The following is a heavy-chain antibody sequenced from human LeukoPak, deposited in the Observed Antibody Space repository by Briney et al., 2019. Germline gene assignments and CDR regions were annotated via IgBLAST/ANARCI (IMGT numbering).Heavy chain of an antibody. J-gene: IGHJ3*02. D-gene: IGHD1-26*01. CDR1: GFTFDDYA. CDR2: ISWNSGSI. CDR3: AKDVYSGGYYGPAGFDI. V-gene: IGHV3-9*01. Sequence: GRSLRLSCAASGFTFDDYAMHWVRQAPGKGLEWVSGISWNSGSIGYADSVKGRFTISRDNAKNSLYLQMNSLRAEDTALYYCAKDVYSGGYYGPAGFDIWGQGTMVTVSS.